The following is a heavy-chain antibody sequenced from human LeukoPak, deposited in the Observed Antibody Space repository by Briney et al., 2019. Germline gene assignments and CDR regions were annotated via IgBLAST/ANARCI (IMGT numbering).Heavy chain of an antibody. Sequence: PGGSLRLSCAASGFAFDNYGMYWVRQAPGKGLEWVSGISRNSGTIAYADSVRGRFTVSRDNAKNSPYLHMNSLRAEDTAFYYCAKRVGSVSWRSYFESWGLGTLVTVSS. D-gene: IGHD3-3*01. CDR3: AKRVGSVSWRSYFES. V-gene: IGHV3-9*01. J-gene: IGHJ4*02. CDR2: ISRNSGTI. CDR1: GFAFDNYG.